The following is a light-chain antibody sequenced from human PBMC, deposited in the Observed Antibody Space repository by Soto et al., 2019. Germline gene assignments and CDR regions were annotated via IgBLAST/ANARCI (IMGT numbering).Light chain of an antibody. CDR2: ANS. Sequence: QSVLTQPPSVSGAPGQRVTISCTGSRSNIGAGYDVHWYQQLPGTAPKVLIYANSNRPSGVPDRFSGSKSGSSASLAITGRKGAHEADCYCQSYDSSLSVVFGGGTKLTLL. J-gene: IGLJ2*01. V-gene: IGLV1-40*01. CDR3: QSYDSSLSVV. CDR1: RSNIGAGYD.